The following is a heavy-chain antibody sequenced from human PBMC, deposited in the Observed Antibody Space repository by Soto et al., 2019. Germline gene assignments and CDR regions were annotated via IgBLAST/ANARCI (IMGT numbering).Heavy chain of an antibody. Sequence: SETLSLTCTVSGGSISSGGYYWSWIRQHPGKGLEWIGYIYYSGSTYYNPSLKSRVTISVDTSKNQFSLKLSSVTAADTAVYYCARSVRSSSWYDFDYWGQGTLVTVSS. J-gene: IGHJ4*02. V-gene: IGHV4-31*03. CDR3: ARSVRSSSWYDFDY. D-gene: IGHD6-13*01. CDR2: IYYSGST. CDR1: GGSISSGGYY.